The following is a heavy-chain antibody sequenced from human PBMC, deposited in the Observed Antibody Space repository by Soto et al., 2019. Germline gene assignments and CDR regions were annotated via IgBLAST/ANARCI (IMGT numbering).Heavy chain of an antibody. CDR3: AKDGKTGISARSYYCYYMDV. Sequence: EVQLLESGGGLVQPGGSLRLSCAASGFTFSSYAMSWVRQAPGKGLEWVSAISGSGGSTYYADSVKGRFTISRDNSKNTLYLQMNSLRAEDTAVYYCAKDGKTGISARSYYCYYMDVWGKGTTVTVSS. CDR1: GFTFSSYA. V-gene: IGHV3-23*01. J-gene: IGHJ6*03. D-gene: IGHD6-6*01. CDR2: ISGSGGST.